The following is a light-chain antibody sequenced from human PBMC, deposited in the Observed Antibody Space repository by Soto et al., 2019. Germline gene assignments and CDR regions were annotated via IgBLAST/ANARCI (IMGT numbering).Light chain of an antibody. CDR1: QTISGW. J-gene: IGKJ1*01. CDR2: DAS. CDR3: QQYYSYST. Sequence: DSQMTQSPSTLSASVGDTVTITCRASQTISGWLAWYQQRPGKAPNLLIFDASTLESGVPSRFSGSGSGTEFALTISSLQPDDFATYYCQQYYSYSTFGQGTKVDIK. V-gene: IGKV1-5*01.